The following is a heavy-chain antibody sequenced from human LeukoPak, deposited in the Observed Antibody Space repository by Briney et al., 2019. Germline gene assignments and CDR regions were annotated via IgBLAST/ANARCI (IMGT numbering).Heavy chain of an antibody. CDR1: GGSISSYY. J-gene: IGHJ4*02. CDR2: INHSGST. CDR3: ARVPDYYDSSGYYRHGSRTYYFDY. D-gene: IGHD3-22*01. Sequence: SETLSLTCTVSGGSISSYYWSWIRQPPGKGLEWIGEINHSGSTNYNPSLKSRVTISVDTSKNQFSLKLSSVTAADTAVYYCARVPDYYDSSGYYRHGSRTYYFDYWGQGTLVTVSS. V-gene: IGHV4-34*01.